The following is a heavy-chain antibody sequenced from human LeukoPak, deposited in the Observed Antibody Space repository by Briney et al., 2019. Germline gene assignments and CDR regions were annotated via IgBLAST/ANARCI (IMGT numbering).Heavy chain of an antibody. V-gene: IGHV4-31*03. CDR1: GGSISSGGDY. D-gene: IGHD2-15*01. CDR3: ARSGRGWFDP. J-gene: IGHJ5*02. Sequence: SETLSLTCTLSGGSISSGGDYWSWIRQHPGKGLEWIGYIYYSGSTYYNPSLKSRVTISVDTSKNQFSLKLSSVTAADTAVYYCARSGRGWFDPWGQGTLVTVSS. CDR2: IYYSGST.